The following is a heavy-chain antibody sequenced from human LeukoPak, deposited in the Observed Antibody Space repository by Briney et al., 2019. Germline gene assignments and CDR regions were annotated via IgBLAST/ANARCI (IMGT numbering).Heavy chain of an antibody. CDR1: GGTYSSYA. Sequence: ASVKVSCKASGGTYSSYAISWVRQAPGQGLEWMGGIIPIFGTANYAQKFQGRVTITADESTSTAYMELSGLRSEDTAVYYCATLSYSYGHHGSYWGQGTLVTVSS. CDR2: IIPIFGTA. V-gene: IGHV1-69*13. D-gene: IGHD5-18*01. CDR3: ATLSYSYGHHGSY. J-gene: IGHJ4*02.